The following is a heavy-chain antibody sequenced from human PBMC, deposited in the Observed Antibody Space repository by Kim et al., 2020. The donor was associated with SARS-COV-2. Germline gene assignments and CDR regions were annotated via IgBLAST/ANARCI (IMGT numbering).Heavy chain of an antibody. CDR3: VRRQFTSGWYYFDY. CDR1: GFTFSSHW. J-gene: IGHJ4*02. V-gene: IGHV3-74*01. Sequence: GGSLRLSCAASGFTFSSHWMHWVRQAPGKGLVWVSRINSDGTTTNYGDSVKGRFIISRDNAKNTLYLQMNSLRAEDTAVYYCVRRQFTSGWYYFDYWGQG. CDR2: INSDGTTT. D-gene: IGHD6-19*01.